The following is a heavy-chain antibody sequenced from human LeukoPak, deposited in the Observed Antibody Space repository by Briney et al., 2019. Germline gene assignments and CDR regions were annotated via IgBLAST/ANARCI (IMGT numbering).Heavy chain of an antibody. CDR3: ARVGIVPPGTDY. J-gene: IGHJ4*02. CDR1: GFTFSSYE. CDR2: ISSRGVTI. D-gene: IGHD6-13*01. Sequence: GGSLRLSCAASGFTFSSYEMNWVRQAPGKGLEWVSYISSRGVTIYYADSVQGRFTISRDNAKNSLCLQMNTLRVEDTAVYYCARVGIVPPGTDYWGQGTLVTVSS. V-gene: IGHV3-48*03.